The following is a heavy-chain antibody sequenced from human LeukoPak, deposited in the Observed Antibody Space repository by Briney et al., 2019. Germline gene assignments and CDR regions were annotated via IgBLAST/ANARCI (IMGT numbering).Heavy chain of an antibody. CDR2: ISSSSSYI. D-gene: IGHD6-19*01. CDR1: GFTFSSYA. J-gene: IGHJ4*02. V-gene: IGHV3-21*01. Sequence: PGGSLRLSCAASGFTFSSYAMSWVRQAPGKGLEWVSSISSSSSYIYYTDSVKGRFTISRDNAKNSLYLQMNSLRAEDTAVYYCATTVAGTADYWGQGTLVTVSS. CDR3: ATTVAGTADY.